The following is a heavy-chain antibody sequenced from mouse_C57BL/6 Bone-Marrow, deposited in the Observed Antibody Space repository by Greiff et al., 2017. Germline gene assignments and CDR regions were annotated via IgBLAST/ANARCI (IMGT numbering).Heavy chain of an antibody. V-gene: IGHV1-19*01. J-gene: IGHJ3*01. CDR1: GYTFTDYY. CDR2: INPYNGGT. Sequence: VQLQQSGPELVKPGASVKMSCKASGYTFTDYYMNWVKQSPGKSLEWIGDINPYNGGTNYNQKFKGKATLTVDKSSSTAYMQLSSLTSEASAVLAGTSRANGGKGTLVTVSA. CDR3: TSRAN. D-gene: IGHD3-1*01.